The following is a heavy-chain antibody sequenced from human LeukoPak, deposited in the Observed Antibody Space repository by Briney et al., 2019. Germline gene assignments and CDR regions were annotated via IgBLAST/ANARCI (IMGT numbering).Heavy chain of an antibody. CDR3: ARGRASSWYNWFDP. V-gene: IGHV1-2*02. Sequence: ASVKVSCKASGYTFTSYGISWVRQAPGQGLEWMGWINPNSGGTNYAQKFQGRVTMTRDTSISTAYMELSRLRSDDTAVYYCARGRASSWYNWFDPWGQGTLVTVSS. CDR1: GYTFTSYG. J-gene: IGHJ5*02. CDR2: INPNSGGT. D-gene: IGHD6-13*01.